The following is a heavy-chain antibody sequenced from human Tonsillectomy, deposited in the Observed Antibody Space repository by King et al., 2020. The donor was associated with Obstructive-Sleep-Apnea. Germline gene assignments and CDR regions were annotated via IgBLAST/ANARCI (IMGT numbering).Heavy chain of an antibody. J-gene: IGHJ4*02. CDR3: ATSDTTLGKRVY. CDR1: GGSLSSGDYF. Sequence: VQLQESGPGLVKPSQTLSLTCTVSGGSLSSGDYFWSWIRQHPGKGLEWIGNMYYTGSTYYNPSLRSRVSTSVDTSKNQFSLQLNSVTAADTAVYYCATSDTTLGKRVYWGQGTLVTVSS. V-gene: IGHV4-31*03. CDR2: MYYTGST. D-gene: IGHD5-18*01.